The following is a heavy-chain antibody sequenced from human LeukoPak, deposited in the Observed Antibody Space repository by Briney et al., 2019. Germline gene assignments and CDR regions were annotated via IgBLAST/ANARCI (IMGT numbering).Heavy chain of an antibody. D-gene: IGHD6-19*01. CDR2: IYSGGTT. Sequence: GGSLRLSCAASGFTVSGNYMSWVRQAPGKGLEWVSVIYSGGTTYYADSVKGRFTISRDNSKNTLYLQMNSLRADDTAVYYCAREKDSSGWYVFDYWGQGTLVTVSS. V-gene: IGHV3-66*01. CDR3: AREKDSSGWYVFDY. CDR1: GFTVSGNY. J-gene: IGHJ4*02.